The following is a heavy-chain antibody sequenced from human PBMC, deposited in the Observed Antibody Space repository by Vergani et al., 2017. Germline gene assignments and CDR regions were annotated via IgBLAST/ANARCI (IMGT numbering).Heavy chain of an antibody. CDR1: GGSISSGGYY. CDR3: ARVIYCTSTSCYTGNWYFDL. J-gene: IGHJ2*01. D-gene: IGHD2-2*02. CDR2: IYYSGTT. Sequence: QVQLQESGPGLVKPSQTLSLTCTVPGGSISSGGYYWSWIRPHPGKGLEWFGYIYYSGTTYYNPSLKSRGTISADTSKNQFSLKLSSVTAADTAVYYCARVIYCTSTSCYTGNWYFDLWGRGTLVTVSS. V-gene: IGHV4-31*03.